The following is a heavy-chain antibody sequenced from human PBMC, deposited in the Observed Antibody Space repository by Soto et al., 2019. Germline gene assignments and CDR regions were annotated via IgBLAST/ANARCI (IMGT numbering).Heavy chain of an antibody. D-gene: IGHD3-22*01. CDR1: GFTFSDHY. CDR2: TRKKVNSYTT. CDR3: ARVHDSTGYTFDY. V-gene: IGHV3-72*01. Sequence: GGSLRLSCAASGFTFSDHYMDWVRQAPGKGLEWVGRTRKKVNSYTTEYAASVKGRFTISRDDSKNSLYLQMNSLKTEDTAVYYCARVHDSTGYTFDYWGQGTLVTVS. J-gene: IGHJ4*02.